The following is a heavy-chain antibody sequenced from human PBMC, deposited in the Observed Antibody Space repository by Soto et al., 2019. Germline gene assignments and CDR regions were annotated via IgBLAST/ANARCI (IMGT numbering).Heavy chain of an antibody. CDR3: ARASGYYYDSSGYLLDY. D-gene: IGHD3-22*01. V-gene: IGHV1-2*04. CDR2: INPNSGGT. CDR1: GYTFTGCY. Sequence: ASVEVSCKASGYTFTGCYIHWVRQAPGQGLEWMGWINPNSGGTNYAQKFQGWVTMTRDTSISTAYMELSRLRSDDTAVYYCARASGYYYDSSGYLLDYWGQGTLVTVSS. J-gene: IGHJ4*02.